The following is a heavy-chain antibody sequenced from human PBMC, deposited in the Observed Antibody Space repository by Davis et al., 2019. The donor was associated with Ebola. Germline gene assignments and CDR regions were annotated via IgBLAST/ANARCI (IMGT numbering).Heavy chain of an antibody. V-gene: IGHV3-11*06. D-gene: IGHD2-2*01. CDR2: ISSSSSYT. CDR1: GFTFSSYA. Sequence: GGSLRLSCAASGFTFSSYAMSWIRQAPGKGLEWVSYISSSSSYTNYADSVKGRFTISRDNAKNSLYLQMNSLRAEDTAVYYCARARGYCSSTSCLYYYYYYMDVWGKGTTVTVSS. CDR3: ARARGYCSSTSCLYYYYYYMDV. J-gene: IGHJ6*03.